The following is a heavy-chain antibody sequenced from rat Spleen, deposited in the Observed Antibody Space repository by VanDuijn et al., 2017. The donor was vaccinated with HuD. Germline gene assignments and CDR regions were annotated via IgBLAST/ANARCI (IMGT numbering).Heavy chain of an antibody. V-gene: IGHV5-7*01. CDR3: ARRPYYDGAYYPFAY. CDR2: ISYDGRSS. CDR1: GFTFSDYN. Sequence: EVQLVESDGGLVQPGRSLKLSCAASGFTFSDYNMAWVRQAPKKGLEWVATISYDGRSSYYRDSVKGRFTISRDDAKSTLYLQMDSLRSEDTATYYCARRPYYDGAYYPFAYWGQGTLVTVS. D-gene: IGHD1-12*02. J-gene: IGHJ3*01.